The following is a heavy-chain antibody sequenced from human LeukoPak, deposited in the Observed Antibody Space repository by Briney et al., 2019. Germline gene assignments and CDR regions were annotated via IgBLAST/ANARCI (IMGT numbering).Heavy chain of an antibody. Sequence: GGSLRLSCAASGFTFSSYSMNWVRQAPGKGLEWVSSISSSSSYIYYADSVKGRFTISRDNAKNSLYLQMNSLRAEDTAVYYCARVGDYEHYYYYMDVWGKGTTVTVSS. V-gene: IGHV3-21*01. CDR3: ARVGDYEHYYYYMDV. CDR1: GFTFSSYS. J-gene: IGHJ6*03. CDR2: ISSSSSYI. D-gene: IGHD4-17*01.